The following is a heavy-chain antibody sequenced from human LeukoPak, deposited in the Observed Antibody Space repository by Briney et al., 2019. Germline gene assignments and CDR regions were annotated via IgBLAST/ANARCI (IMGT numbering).Heavy chain of an antibody. V-gene: IGHV4-61*02. Sequence: PSQTLSLTCTVSGGSISSGGYYWSWIRQHPGKGLEWIGRFFTSGTPNYNPSLKSRVTILVDTSRNQFSLKLNSVTAADTAVYYCTRGSIPDYWGQGILVTVSS. CDR3: TRGSIPDY. CDR1: GGSISSGGYY. CDR2: FFTSGTP. D-gene: IGHD2-21*01. J-gene: IGHJ4*02.